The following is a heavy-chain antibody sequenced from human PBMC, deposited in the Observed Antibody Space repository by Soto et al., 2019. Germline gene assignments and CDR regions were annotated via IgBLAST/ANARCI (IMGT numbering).Heavy chain of an antibody. Sequence: GASVKVSCKACGYSFRSYGISWVRQAPGQGLEWMGWISGYNGNTHYSQKFQGKVTMTTDTSTSTAYMELRNLRSDDTAVYYCAKADSNYAGRFSYYYMDVWGTGTMVT. CDR3: AKADSNYAGRFSYYYMDV. CDR2: ISGYNGNT. J-gene: IGHJ6*03. D-gene: IGHD4-4*01. CDR1: GYSFRSYG. V-gene: IGHV1-18*01.